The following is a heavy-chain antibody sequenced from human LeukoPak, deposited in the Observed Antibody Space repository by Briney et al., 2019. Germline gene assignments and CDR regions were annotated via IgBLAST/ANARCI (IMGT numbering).Heavy chain of an antibody. CDR1: GFTFSSYA. D-gene: IGHD3-3*01. CDR3: AKVRLGWLLYRCFDY. Sequence: GGSLRLSCAASGFTFSSYAMSWVRQAPGKGLEWVSAISGSGGSTYYADSVKGRFTISRDNSKNTLYLQMNSLRAEDTAVYYCAKVRLGWLLYRCFDYWAREPWSPSPQ. J-gene: IGHJ4*02. CDR2: ISGSGGST. V-gene: IGHV3-23*01.